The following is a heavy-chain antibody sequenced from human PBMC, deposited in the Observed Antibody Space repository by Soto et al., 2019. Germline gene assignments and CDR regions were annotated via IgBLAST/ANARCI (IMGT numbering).Heavy chain of an antibody. D-gene: IGHD2-15*01. J-gene: IGHJ6*02. CDR3: ARQTSNCSGGSCYPTGIYYYYGTEV. Sequence: PVESLEISCKGSGYSFTSYWIGWVRQMPGKGLEWMGIIYPGDSDTRYSPSFQGQVTISADKSISTAYLQWSSLKASDTAMYYCARQTSNCSGGSCYPTGIYYYYGTEVWGHGKTATVS. CDR1: GYSFTSYW. V-gene: IGHV5-51*01. CDR2: IYPGDSDT.